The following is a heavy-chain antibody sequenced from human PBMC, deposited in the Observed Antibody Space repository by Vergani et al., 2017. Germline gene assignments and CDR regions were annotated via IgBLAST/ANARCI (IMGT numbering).Heavy chain of an antibody. V-gene: IGHV4-59*01. Sequence: QVQLQESGPGLVKPSETLSLTCTVSGGSISSYYWSWIRQPPGKGLEWIGYIYYSGSTNYNPSLKSRVTISVDTSKNQFSLKLSSVTAADTAVYYCARALGHCTGGNCFPNYYFEYWGQGTLVTVSS. CDR2: IYYSGST. J-gene: IGHJ4*02. D-gene: IGHD2-8*02. CDR3: ARALGHCTGGNCFPNYYFEY. CDR1: GGSISSYY.